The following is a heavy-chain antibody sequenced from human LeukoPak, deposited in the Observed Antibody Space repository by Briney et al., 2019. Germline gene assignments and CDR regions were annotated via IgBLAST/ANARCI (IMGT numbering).Heavy chain of an antibody. J-gene: IGHJ6*02. CDR2: IGGSGDTT. CDR1: GFTFSTSA. V-gene: IGHV3-23*01. CDR3: AKGKSLPHYYYYGMDV. Sequence: GGSLRLSCAASGFTFSTSAMNRVRQAPGKGLEWVSVIGGSGDTTYYADSVRGRFTISRDNFKNTLYLQMNSLTAEDTAIYYCAKGKSLPHYYYYGMDVWGQGTTVTASS.